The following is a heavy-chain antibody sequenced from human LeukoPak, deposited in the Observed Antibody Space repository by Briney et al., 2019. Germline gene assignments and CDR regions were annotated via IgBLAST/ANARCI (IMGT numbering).Heavy chain of an antibody. CDR1: GFTFSRYW. CDR3: VRDNRSYNFDY. CDR2: IKSDGSST. V-gene: IGHV3-74*01. J-gene: IGHJ4*02. Sequence: PGGSLRLSCAASGFTFSRYWMHWVRQAPGKGLVWVSCIKSDGSSTSIADSAKGRFTISRDNAKNTVYLQMNSLRAEDTGVYYCVRDNRSYNFDYWGQGTLVTVSS. D-gene: IGHD1-26*01.